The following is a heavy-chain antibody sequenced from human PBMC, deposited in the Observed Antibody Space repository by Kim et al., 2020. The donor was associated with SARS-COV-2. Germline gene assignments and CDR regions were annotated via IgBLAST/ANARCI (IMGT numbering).Heavy chain of an antibody. Sequence: GGSLRLSCAASGFTFSTYAMNWVRQAPGKGLEWVSAISGTGGSTYYADSVKGRFTISRDNSKNTLYLQMNSLTAEDTALYYCAKVLSSYDDFDFWGQGTMVTVSS. V-gene: IGHV3-23*01. CDR2: ISGTGGST. J-gene: IGHJ3*01. D-gene: IGHD6-13*01. CDR3: AKVLSSYDDFDF. CDR1: GFTFSTYA.